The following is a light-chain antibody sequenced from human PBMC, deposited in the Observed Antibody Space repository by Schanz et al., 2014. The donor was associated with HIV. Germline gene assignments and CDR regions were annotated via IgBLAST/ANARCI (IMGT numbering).Light chain of an antibody. Sequence: QSALTQPASVSGSPGQSITISCTGTSSDVGADNSVSWYQQHPGRAPRLLVYDVTYRPSGVSNRFSGSKSGNTASLTISGLQPEDEADYYCCSYAGSYTLVFGGGTQLTVL. CDR2: DVT. CDR1: SSDVGADNS. V-gene: IGLV2-14*03. CDR3: CSYAGSYTLV. J-gene: IGLJ2*01.